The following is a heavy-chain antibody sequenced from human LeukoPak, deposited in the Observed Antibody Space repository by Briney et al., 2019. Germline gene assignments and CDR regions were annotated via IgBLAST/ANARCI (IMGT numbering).Heavy chain of an antibody. CDR3: ARGDTNGVCYTD. D-gene: IGHD2-8*01. Sequence: SETLSLTCTVSCRFMSSGSSYWSWIRQPAGKGLEWIGRIYTSGSTNYNPSFKSRVTISVDTSKNQFSLKLSSVNAADTAVYYCARGDTNGVCYTDWGQGTLVTVSS. CDR2: IYTSGST. V-gene: IGHV4-61*02. CDR1: CRFMSSGSSY. J-gene: IGHJ4*02.